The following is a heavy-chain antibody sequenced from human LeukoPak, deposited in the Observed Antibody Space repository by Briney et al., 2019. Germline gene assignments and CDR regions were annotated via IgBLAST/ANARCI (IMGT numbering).Heavy chain of an antibody. Sequence: ASVKVSCKASGYTFTGYYMHWVRQAPGQGLEWMGWINPNSGGTNYAQKFQGRVTMTRDTSISTAYMELSRLRSDDTAVYYCARDRRYYDSSGHPRDAFDIWGQGTVVTVSS. D-gene: IGHD3-22*01. J-gene: IGHJ3*02. CDR2: INPNSGGT. CDR1: GYTFTGYY. CDR3: ARDRRYYDSSGHPRDAFDI. V-gene: IGHV1-2*02.